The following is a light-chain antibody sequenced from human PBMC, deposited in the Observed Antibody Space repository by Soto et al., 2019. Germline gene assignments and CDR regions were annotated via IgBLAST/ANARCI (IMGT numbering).Light chain of an antibody. J-gene: IGLJ3*02. V-gene: IGLV2-14*01. CDR3: SSYTAYTTLWV. Sequence: QSALTQPASVSGSPGQSITISCTGTASDIGNYNYVSWYQQHPGKAPKLIIYGVSNRPSGVSNRFSGSKSGNAASPTISGLQAEDEADYYCSSYTAYTTLWVFGGGTK. CDR1: ASDIGNYNY. CDR2: GVS.